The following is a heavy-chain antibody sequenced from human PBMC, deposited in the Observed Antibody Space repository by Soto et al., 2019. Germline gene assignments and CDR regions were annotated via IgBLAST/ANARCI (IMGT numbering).Heavy chain of an antibody. D-gene: IGHD6-19*01. J-gene: IGHJ6*02. Sequence: GASVKVSCKASGGTFSSYAISWVRQAPGQGLEWMGGIIPIFGTANYAQKFQGRVTITADESTSTAYMELSSLRSEDTAVYYCARDRQAVAANGRDYYYGMDVWGLGTTVTVSS. V-gene: IGHV1-69*13. CDR3: ARDRQAVAANGRDYYYGMDV. CDR1: GGTFSSYA. CDR2: IIPIFGTA.